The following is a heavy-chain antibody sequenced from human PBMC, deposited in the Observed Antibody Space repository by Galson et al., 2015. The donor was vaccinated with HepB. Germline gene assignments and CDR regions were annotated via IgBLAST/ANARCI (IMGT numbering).Heavy chain of an antibody. CDR1: GGTFSSYA. V-gene: IGHV1-69*01. CDR3: ARSEYYYDSSGYGYDAFDI. CDR2: IIPIFGTA. J-gene: IGHJ3*02. D-gene: IGHD3-22*01. Sequence: QSGAEVKKPGESLRISCKASGGTFSSYAISWVRQAPGQGLEWMGGIIPIFGTANYAQKFQGRVTITADESTSTAYMELSSLRSEDTAVYYCARSEYYYDSSGYGYDAFDIWGQGTMVTVSS.